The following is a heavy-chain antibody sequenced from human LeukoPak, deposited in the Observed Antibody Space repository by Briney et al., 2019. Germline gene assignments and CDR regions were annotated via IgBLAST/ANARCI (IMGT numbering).Heavy chain of an antibody. V-gene: IGHV3-15*01. CDR3: TTNPYGDLDC. Sequence: GGSLRLSCAASGFTFNNAWMSWVRQAPGKGLEWVGRFKSKTDGGTTGYAAPVKGRFTISGDDSKDTLYLQMNSLKTEDSAVYYCTTNPYGDLDCWGQGTLVTVSS. J-gene: IGHJ4*02. CDR1: GFTFNNAW. CDR2: FKSKTDGGTT. D-gene: IGHD4-17*01.